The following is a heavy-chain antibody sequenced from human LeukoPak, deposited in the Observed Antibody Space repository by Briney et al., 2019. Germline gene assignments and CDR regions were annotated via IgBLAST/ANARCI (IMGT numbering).Heavy chain of an antibody. J-gene: IGHJ5*02. Sequence: GASVKVSCKASGYTFTSYGISWVRQAPGQGLEWMGWVSAYNGNTNYAQKLQGRVTMTTDTSTSTAYMELRSLRSDDTAVYYCARDRIYDFWSGKTYNWFDPWGQGTLVTVSS. V-gene: IGHV1-18*01. CDR1: GYTFTSYG. D-gene: IGHD3-3*01. CDR2: VSAYNGNT. CDR3: ARDRIYDFWSGKTYNWFDP.